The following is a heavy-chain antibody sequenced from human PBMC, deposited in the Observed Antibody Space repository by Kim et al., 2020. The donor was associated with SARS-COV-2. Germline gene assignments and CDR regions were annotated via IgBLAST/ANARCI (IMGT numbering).Heavy chain of an antibody. V-gene: IGHV1-46*01. D-gene: IGHD3-10*01. CDR3: ARGLGSGSYYQY. Sequence: ASVKVSCKASGYTFTSYRMHWVRQAPGQGLEWMGIINPSGGSATYAQKFQDRIILTRDTSTSTVYMELSSLRYDDTAVYYCARGLGSGSYYQYWGQGTLVTVSS. CDR1: GYTFTSYR. J-gene: IGHJ4*02. CDR2: INPSGGSA.